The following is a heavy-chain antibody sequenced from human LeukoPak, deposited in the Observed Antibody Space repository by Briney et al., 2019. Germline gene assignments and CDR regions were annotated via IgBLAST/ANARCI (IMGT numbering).Heavy chain of an antibody. Sequence: GASVNVSCKASGGTFSSYAISWVRQAPGQGLEWMGGIIPIFGTANYAQKFPGRVTITADESTSTAYMELSSLRSEDTAVYYCAREARIAAAGPPDWFDPWGQGTLVSVSS. CDR1: GGTFSSYA. CDR3: AREARIAAAGPPDWFDP. J-gene: IGHJ5*02. CDR2: IIPIFGTA. D-gene: IGHD6-13*01. V-gene: IGHV1-69*13.